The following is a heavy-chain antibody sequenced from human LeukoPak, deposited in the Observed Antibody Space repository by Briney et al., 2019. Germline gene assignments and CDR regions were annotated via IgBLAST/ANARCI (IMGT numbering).Heavy chain of an antibody. CDR3: ARVAAGYSVNYFDY. Sequence: GGSLRLSCAASGFIFSDYYMNWVRQAPGKGLEWVSYISTGSSTTYYADSVKGRFTISRDNVENSLYLQMNSLRDEDTAVYYCARVAAGYSVNYFDYWGQGTLVTVSS. J-gene: IGHJ4*02. V-gene: IGHV3-48*02. D-gene: IGHD4-23*01. CDR1: GFIFSDYY. CDR2: ISTGSSTT.